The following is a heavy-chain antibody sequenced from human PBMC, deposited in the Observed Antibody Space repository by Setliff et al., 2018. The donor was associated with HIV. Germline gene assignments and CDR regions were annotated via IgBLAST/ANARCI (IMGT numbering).Heavy chain of an antibody. V-gene: IGHV3-23*03. CDR1: GFTFNNYA. CDR2: VYSGGGAT. Sequence: GGSLRLSCAASGFTFNNYAISWVRQAPGKGLEWVSIVYSGGGATFYANSAKGRFIISRDNSKNTLSLQMNSLRAYDTAIYYCTKHSGYYDGCGYSWGQGTLVTVSS. D-gene: IGHD3-22*01. J-gene: IGHJ5*02. CDR3: TKHSGYYDGCGYS.